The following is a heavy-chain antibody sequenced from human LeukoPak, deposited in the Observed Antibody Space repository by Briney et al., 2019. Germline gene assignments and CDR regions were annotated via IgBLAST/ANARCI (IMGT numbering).Heavy chain of an antibody. V-gene: IGHV3-64*01. Sequence: GGSLRLSCAASGFTFSDYAMHWVRQAPGKGLEYVSAISTNGGSTYYANSVKGRFTISRDNSKNTLYLQMNSLRAEDTAVYYCAKDIGYCSGGSCYSAEYFQHWGQGTLVTVSS. CDR1: GFTFSDYA. D-gene: IGHD2-15*01. CDR2: ISTNGGST. J-gene: IGHJ1*01. CDR3: AKDIGYCSGGSCYSAEYFQH.